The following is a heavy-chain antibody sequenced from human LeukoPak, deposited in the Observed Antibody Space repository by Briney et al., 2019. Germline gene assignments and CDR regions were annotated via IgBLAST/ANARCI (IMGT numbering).Heavy chain of an antibody. J-gene: IGHJ4*02. CDR3: AREHTAMLQYDY. Sequence: ASVKVSCKASGGTFSSYAISWVRQAPGQGLEWMGWISAYNGNTNYAQKLQGRVTMTTDTSTSTAYMELSSLRSEDTAVYYCAREHTAMLQYDYWGQGTLITVSS. V-gene: IGHV1-18*01. CDR2: ISAYNGNT. CDR1: GGTFSSYA. D-gene: IGHD5-18*01.